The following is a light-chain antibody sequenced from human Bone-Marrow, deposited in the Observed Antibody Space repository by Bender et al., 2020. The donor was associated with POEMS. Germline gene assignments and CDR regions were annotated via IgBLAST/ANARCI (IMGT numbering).Light chain of an antibody. CDR1: SSNIGTNP. J-gene: IGLJ2*01. V-gene: IGLV1-44*01. Sequence: QSVLTQPPSASWTPGQRVTISCSGSSSNIGTNPVNWYQQLPGTAPKLLIYINNQRPSGVPDRFSGSKSGNTASLTVSGLQAEDEANYYCCSYSANNRLVFGGGTKLTVL. CDR2: INN. CDR3: CSYSANNRLV.